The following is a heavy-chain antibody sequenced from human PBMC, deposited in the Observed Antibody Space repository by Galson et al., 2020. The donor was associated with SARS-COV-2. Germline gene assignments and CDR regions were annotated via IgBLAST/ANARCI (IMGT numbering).Heavy chain of an antibody. D-gene: IGHD1-7*01. Sequence: KIGESLKISCKGSGYSFTTYWIGWLRQMPGKGLEWMGIIHPGDSATSYSPSFRGQVTISADMSLRTAYLQWSSLKASDTAMYYCARAITGTTNPYHFDYWGQGTLVTVSS. V-gene: IGHV5-51*01. CDR2: IHPGDSAT. CDR1: GYSFTTYW. J-gene: IGHJ4*02. CDR3: ARAITGTTNPYHFDY.